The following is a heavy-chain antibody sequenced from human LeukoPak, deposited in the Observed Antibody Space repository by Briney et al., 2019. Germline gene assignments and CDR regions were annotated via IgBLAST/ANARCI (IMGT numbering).Heavy chain of an antibody. CDR3: ARIPQGDWSGYYHFDY. CDR2: ISPYNGNT. V-gene: IGHV1-18*01. CDR1: GYTFTTYV. J-gene: IGHJ4*02. Sequence: ASVKVSCKASGYTFTTYVINWVRQAPGQGLEWMGWISPYNGNTHYAEKLQGRVTMTTDTSTSTGYMELRSLTSEDTAVYYCARIPQGDWSGYYHFDYWGQGTLVTVSS. D-gene: IGHD3-3*01.